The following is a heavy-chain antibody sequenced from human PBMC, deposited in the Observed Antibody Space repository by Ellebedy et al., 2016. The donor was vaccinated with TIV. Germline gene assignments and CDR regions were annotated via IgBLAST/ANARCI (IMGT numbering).Heavy chain of an antibody. CDR1: GFTFNTYS. CDR2: ISSSSSHI. J-gene: IGHJ4*02. D-gene: IGHD1-1*01. CDR3: AKDRGWNLVDY. V-gene: IGHV3-21*01. Sequence: GGSLRLXCAASGFTFNTYSMNWVRQAPGKGLEWVSSISSSSSHIYYADSVRGLFTISRDNAKNSLYLQMNNLSAEDTAVYYCAKDRGWNLVDYWGQGTLVTVST.